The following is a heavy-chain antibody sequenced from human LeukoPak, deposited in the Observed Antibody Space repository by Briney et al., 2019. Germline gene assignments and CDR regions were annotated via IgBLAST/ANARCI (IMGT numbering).Heavy chain of an antibody. J-gene: IGHJ4*02. CDR3: AREGVTKDYFDY. D-gene: IGHD4-11*01. Sequence: SETLSPTPAIYGGSFSGYYWSWIRQPPGKGPGSIGYIYYSGSTDYNPFLKSRVTISVDTSKNQFSLKLSSVTAADTAVYYCAREGVTKDYFDYWGQGTLVTVSS. CDR1: GGSFSGYY. V-gene: IGHV4-59*01. CDR2: IYYSGST.